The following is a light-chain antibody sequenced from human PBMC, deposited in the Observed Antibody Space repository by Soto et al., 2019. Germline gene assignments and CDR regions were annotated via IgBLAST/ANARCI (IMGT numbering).Light chain of an antibody. CDR3: HHYGTSPPWT. V-gene: IGKV3-20*01. CDR1: QSVSSSY. J-gene: IGKJ1*01. Sequence: EIGFTQSPGTLSLSAGERATLSCRALQSVSSSYLAWYQQKPGQTPRLLIYDASSRPTGIPDRFSGSGSGTDFTLTISSLEPEDFAVYYCHHYGTSPPWTFGQGTKVDIK. CDR2: DAS.